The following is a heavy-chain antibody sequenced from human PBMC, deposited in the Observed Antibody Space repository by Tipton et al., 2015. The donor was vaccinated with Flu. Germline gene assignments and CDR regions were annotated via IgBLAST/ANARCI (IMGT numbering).Heavy chain of an antibody. CDR1: GYTFTSYG. J-gene: IGHJ6*02. Sequence: QSGAEVKKPGASVKVSCKASGYTFTSYGISWVRQAPGQGLEWMGWISAYNGNTNYAQKLQGRVTMTTDTSTSTAYMELRSLRSDDTAVYYCARGGYCSGGSCYLLYYYGMDVWGQGTTVTVSS. CDR2: ISAYNGNT. V-gene: IGHV1-18*01. D-gene: IGHD2-15*01. CDR3: ARGGYCSGGSCYLLYYYGMDV.